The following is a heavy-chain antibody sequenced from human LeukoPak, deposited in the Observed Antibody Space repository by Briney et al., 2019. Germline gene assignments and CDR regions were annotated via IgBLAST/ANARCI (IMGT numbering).Heavy chain of an antibody. CDR1: GFTFSSYG. V-gene: IGHV3-30*02. CDR2: IRYDGSNK. D-gene: IGHD3-9*01. CDR3: AKDRPYYDILTGSTSYYFDY. J-gene: IGHJ4*02. Sequence: GGSLRLSCAASGFTFSSYGMHWVRQAPGKGLEWVAFIRYDGSNKYYADSVKGRFTISRDNSKNTLYLQMNSLRAEDTAVYYCAKDRPYYDILTGSTSYYFDYWGQGTLVTVSS.